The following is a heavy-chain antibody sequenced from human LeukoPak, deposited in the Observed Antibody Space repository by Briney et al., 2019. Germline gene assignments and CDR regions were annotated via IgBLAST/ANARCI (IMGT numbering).Heavy chain of an antibody. V-gene: IGHV4-4*02. CDR1: GGSISSSNW. CDR2: IYYSGST. Sequence: PSGTLSLTCAVSGGSISSSNWWSWVRQPPGKGLEWIGYIYYSGSTNYNPSLKSRVTISVDTSKNQFSLKLSSVTAADTAVYYCARGSAAMLWDAFDIWGQGTMVTVSS. CDR3: ARGSAAMLWDAFDI. J-gene: IGHJ3*02. D-gene: IGHD2-2*01.